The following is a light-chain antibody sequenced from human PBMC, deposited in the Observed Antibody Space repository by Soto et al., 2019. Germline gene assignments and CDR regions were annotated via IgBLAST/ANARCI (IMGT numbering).Light chain of an antibody. J-gene: IGKJ4*01. Sequence: EVVFTQSPGTLSLSPGERATLSCRTSQSISSTYLAWYQQKHGQAPRLVMSGTSRRETGIPDRFSGSGAGTEFTLSITSLEPEDIEVYYCQQRSSWTLTFGGGTKVDIK. V-gene: IGKV3D-20*02. CDR3: QQRSSWTLT. CDR1: QSISSTY. CDR2: GTS.